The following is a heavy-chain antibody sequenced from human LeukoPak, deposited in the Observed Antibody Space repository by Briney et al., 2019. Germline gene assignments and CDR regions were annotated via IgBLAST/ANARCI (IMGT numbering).Heavy chain of an antibody. Sequence: HGESLKISCKGSGYTFATYWIGWVRQMPGKGLEWMGIIYPVDSDTSYSPSFQGLVTFSADKTTSTAYLQWSSLKASDSAMYYCTRQGQTSYINDWQNWFDPWGQGTLVSVSS. J-gene: IGHJ5*02. V-gene: IGHV5-51*01. D-gene: IGHD6-19*01. CDR2: IYPVDSDT. CDR1: GYTFATYW. CDR3: TRQGQTSYINDWQNWFDP.